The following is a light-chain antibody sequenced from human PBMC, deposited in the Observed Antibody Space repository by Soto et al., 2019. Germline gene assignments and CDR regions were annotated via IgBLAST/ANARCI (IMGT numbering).Light chain of an antibody. CDR3: QQLNSYVFT. Sequence: DIQLTQSPSFLSASVGDRVTITCRASQDVSRYLAWYQQKPGKAPNLLIYAPSTLRSGVPSRFSGSGSETEFTLTISSLQPEDFAAYYCQQLNSYVFTFGPGTKVDIK. CDR2: APS. CDR1: QDVSRY. V-gene: IGKV1-9*01. J-gene: IGKJ3*01.